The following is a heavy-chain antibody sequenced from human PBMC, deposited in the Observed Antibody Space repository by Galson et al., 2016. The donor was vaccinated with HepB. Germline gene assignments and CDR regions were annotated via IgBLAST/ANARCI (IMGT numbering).Heavy chain of an antibody. V-gene: IGHV4-39*01. Sequence: ETLSLTCTVSSGSISSSRYYWGWIRQPPGKGLEWIGSVYYSGTAYYEPSLKSRVSISVDTSKNQFSLRLSSVTAGDTAVYFCASHCGGDCYNNLADAFDIWGRGTMVTVSS. CDR3: ASHCGGDCYNNLADAFDI. CDR1: SGSISSSRYY. J-gene: IGHJ3*02. D-gene: IGHD2-21*01. CDR2: VYYSGTA.